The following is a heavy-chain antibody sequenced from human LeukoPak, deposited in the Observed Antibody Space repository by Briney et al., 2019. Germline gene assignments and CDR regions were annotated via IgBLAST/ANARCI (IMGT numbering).Heavy chain of an antibody. D-gene: IGHD3-3*01. Sequence: GGTLRLSCAASRFIFSSYDMTWVRQTPGKGLEWVSSISDSGAGTYYADSVKGRFTISRDNSKNTLYLQMNSLRAEDTAIYYCAKGGGTYSNFWSGYSFGYWGQGTLVTVSS. J-gene: IGHJ4*02. CDR1: RFIFSSYD. CDR3: AKGGGTYSNFWSGYSFGY. CDR2: ISDSGAGT. V-gene: IGHV3-23*01.